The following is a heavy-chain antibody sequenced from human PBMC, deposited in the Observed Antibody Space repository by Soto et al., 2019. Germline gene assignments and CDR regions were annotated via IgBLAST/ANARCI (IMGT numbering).Heavy chain of an antibody. J-gene: IGHJ4*02. CDR3: ARDLANTNPYSFDY. V-gene: IGHV4-59*01. D-gene: IGHD2-8*01. CDR2: IYYSGST. Sequence: TSETLSLTCTVSGGSISSYYWSWIRQPPGKGLEWIGYIYYSGSTNYNPSLKSRVTISVDTSKNQFSLKLSSVTAADTAVYYCARDLANTNPYSFDYWGQGTLVTVSS. CDR1: GGSISSYY.